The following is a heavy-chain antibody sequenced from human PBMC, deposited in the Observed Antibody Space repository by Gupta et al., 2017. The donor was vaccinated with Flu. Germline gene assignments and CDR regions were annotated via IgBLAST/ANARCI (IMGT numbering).Heavy chain of an antibody. CDR3: ATVTTGC. CDR2: INPDGSST. CDR1: GFTFSGSY. Sequence: EVQLVESGGGLVQPGGSLGLSCAASGFTFSGSYLQWVRQAPGKGLVWVSRINPDGSSTTYADSVKGRFTISRDNAKNTLYLQMNSLGADDTAVYYCATVTTGCWGQGTLVTVSS. J-gene: IGHJ4*02. V-gene: IGHV3-74*03. D-gene: IGHD4-17*01.